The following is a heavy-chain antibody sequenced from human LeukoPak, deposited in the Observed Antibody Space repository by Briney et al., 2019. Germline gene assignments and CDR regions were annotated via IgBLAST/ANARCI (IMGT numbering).Heavy chain of an antibody. CDR2: MNPSGST. CDR1: GGSFSGHY. CDR3: ARGRQDVTMIVVVITAVSYYLDV. Sequence: SETLSLTCAVYGGSFSGHYWTWIRQTPGKGLEWIGEMNPSGSTSYNPSLKSRVTISVDTSKNQFSLKLSSVTAADTAVYYCARGRQDVTMIVVVITAVSYYLDVWGKGTTVTVS. D-gene: IGHD3-22*01. J-gene: IGHJ6*03. V-gene: IGHV4-34*01.